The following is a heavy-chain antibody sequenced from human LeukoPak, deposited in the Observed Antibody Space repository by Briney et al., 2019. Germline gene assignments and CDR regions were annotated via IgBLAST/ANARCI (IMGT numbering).Heavy chain of an antibody. CDR1: GGSISSDDYY. J-gene: IGHJ5*02. V-gene: IGHV4-30-4*08. Sequence: SETLSLTCTVSGGSISSDDYYWTWIRQPPGKGLEWIGYMHYSGNTYYNPSLKSRVTISVDTSKNQFSLKLSSVSAADTAVYYCARHTSGLSWFDPWGQGTLVTVSS. CDR3: ARHTSGLSWFDP. CDR2: MHYSGNT. D-gene: IGHD3-10*01.